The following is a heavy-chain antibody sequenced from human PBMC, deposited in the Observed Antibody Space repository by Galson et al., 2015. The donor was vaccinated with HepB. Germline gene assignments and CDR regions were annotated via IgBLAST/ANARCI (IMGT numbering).Heavy chain of an antibody. V-gene: IGHV1-3*01. Sequence: SVKVSCKASGYTFTNYPMHWVRQAPGQRLEWMGWINAGNGNTKYSQKFQGRVTITRDESTSTAYMELSSLRSEDTAVYYCARGDCSGTSCYAHVYYYYYMDVWGKGTTATVSS. CDR1: GYTFTNYP. D-gene: IGHD2-2*01. CDR2: INAGNGNT. J-gene: IGHJ6*03. CDR3: ARGDCSGTSCYAHVYYYYYMDV.